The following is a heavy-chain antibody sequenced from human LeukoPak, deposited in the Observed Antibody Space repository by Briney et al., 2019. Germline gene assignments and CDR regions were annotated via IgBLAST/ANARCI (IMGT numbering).Heavy chain of an antibody. D-gene: IGHD3-9*01. V-gene: IGHV1-69*13. CDR3: ARSILTGITVNPFEY. CDR2: IIPLFGRT. J-gene: IGHJ4*02. CDR1: GGTFNSNV. Sequence: SMKVSCKASGGTFNSNVISWVRQAPGQGLEWMGGIIPLFGRTNYAQKFQGRVTITADESTSTAYLELSSLRSGDTAVYYCARSILTGITVNPFEYWGQGTLVTVSS.